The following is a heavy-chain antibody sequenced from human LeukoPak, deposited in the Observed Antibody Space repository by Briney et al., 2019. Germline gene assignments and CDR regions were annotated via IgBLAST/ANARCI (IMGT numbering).Heavy chain of an antibody. CDR2: ISYDGSNK. V-gene: IGHV3-30*18. CDR1: GFTFSSYG. Sequence: GGSLRLSCAASGFTFSSYGMHWVRQAPGKGLEWVAVISYDGSNKYYADSVKGRFTISRDNSKNTLYLQMNSLRAEDTAVYYCAKDPVKADCSGCVDYWGQGTLVTVSS. D-gene: IGHD6-19*01. J-gene: IGHJ4*02. CDR3: AKDPVKADCSGCVDY.